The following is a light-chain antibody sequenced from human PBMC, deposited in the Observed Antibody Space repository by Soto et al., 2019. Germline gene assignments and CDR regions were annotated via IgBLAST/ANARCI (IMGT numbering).Light chain of an antibody. CDR1: SSNIGDNT. J-gene: IGLJ1*01. V-gene: IGLV1-44*01. CDR2: SDN. Sequence: QSVLTQPPSASETPGQRVAISCSGSSSNIGDNTVNWYQQLPGTAPNLLIYSDNQRPSGGPARFSGSKSGTSASLAISGLQSEDEADYYCAAWDDSLNGYVFGTGTKLTVL. CDR3: AAWDDSLNGYV.